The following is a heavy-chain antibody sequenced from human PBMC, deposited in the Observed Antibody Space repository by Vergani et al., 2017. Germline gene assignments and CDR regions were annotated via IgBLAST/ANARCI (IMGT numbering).Heavy chain of an antibody. CDR1: GDSVSSNSAA. D-gene: IGHD1-7*01. V-gene: IGHV6-1*01. CDR3: ARGASLSGTTPGYFYYGMDV. J-gene: IGHJ6*02. Sequence: QVQLQQSGPGLVKPSQTLSLTCAISGDSVSSNSAAWNWIRQSPSRGLEWLGRTYYRSKWYDDYAVSVKSRITINPDTSKNQFSLQLNYVTTADTAVYYCARGASLSGTTPGYFYYGMDVWGQGTTVTVSS. CDR2: TYYRSKWYD.